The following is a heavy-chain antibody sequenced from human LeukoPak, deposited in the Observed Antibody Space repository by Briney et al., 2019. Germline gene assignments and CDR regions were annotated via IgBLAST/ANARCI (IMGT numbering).Heavy chain of an antibody. J-gene: IGHJ6*01. CDR2: IINSGDT. CDR3: AKMKGHPLPKYYMDV. Sequence: GGSLRLSCAASGFTFSNFAMSWVRRTPGKGLEWVSGIINSGDTLYGDSVKGRFTISRDNSKNTLYLEMNSLRAEDTAIYYCAKMKGHPLPKYYMDVWGQGTTVTISS. D-gene: IGHD1-26*01. CDR1: GFTFSNFA. V-gene: IGHV3-23*01.